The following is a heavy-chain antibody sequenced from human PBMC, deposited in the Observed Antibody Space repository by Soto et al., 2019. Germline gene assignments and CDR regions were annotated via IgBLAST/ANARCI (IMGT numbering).Heavy chain of an antibody. CDR1: GFTFSSYA. Sequence: WGSLRLSCAASGFTFSSYAMSWVRQAPGKGLEWVSAISGSGGSTYYADSVKGRFTISRDNSENTLYLQMNSLRAEDTAVYYCAKDRRNGYSDILPGYYAPGYHNYWGQGTLVTVSS. D-gene: IGHD3-9*01. V-gene: IGHV3-23*01. CDR2: ISGSGGST. CDR3: AKDRRNGYSDILPGYYAPGYHNY. J-gene: IGHJ4*02.